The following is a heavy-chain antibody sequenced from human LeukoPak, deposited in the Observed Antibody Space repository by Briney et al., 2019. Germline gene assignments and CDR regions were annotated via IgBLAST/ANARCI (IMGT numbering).Heavy chain of an antibody. D-gene: IGHD5-18*01. Sequence: GESLKISCKGSGYIFTTYWIGWVRQMPGKGLEWMGIIYPGDSDTRYSPSFQGQVTISADKSISTAYLQWSSLKASDTAMYYCARPRREGIQLWLPEFDYWGQGTLVTVSS. CDR1: GYIFTTYW. CDR3: ARPRREGIQLWLPEFDY. V-gene: IGHV5-51*01. CDR2: IYPGDSDT. J-gene: IGHJ4*02.